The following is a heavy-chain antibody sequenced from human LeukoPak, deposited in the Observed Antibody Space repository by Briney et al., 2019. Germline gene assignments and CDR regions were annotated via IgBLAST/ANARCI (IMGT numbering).Heavy chain of an antibody. V-gene: IGHV1-18*01. J-gene: IGHJ4*02. CDR1: GYTFTTYG. CDR2: SSAYNGNT. Sequence: ASVKVSCKASGYTFTTYGISWVRQAPGQGLEWMGWSSAYNGNTNYAQKLQGRVTMTTDTSTSTAYMELRSLRSDDTAVYYCARGGNSGWRTPNDDYWGQGTLVTVSS. D-gene: IGHD6-19*01. CDR3: ARGGNSGWRTPNDDY.